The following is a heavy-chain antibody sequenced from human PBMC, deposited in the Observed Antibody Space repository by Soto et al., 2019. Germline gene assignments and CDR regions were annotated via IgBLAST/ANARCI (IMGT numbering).Heavy chain of an antibody. J-gene: IGHJ4*02. CDR3: ARRWGEGRVDY. CDR1: GGSISSSNW. CDR2: IYHSGNT. V-gene: IGHV4-4*02. D-gene: IGHD3-10*01. Sequence: QVQLQESGPGLVKPSGTLSLTCAVSGGSISSSNWWSWVRQPPGKGLEWIGEIYHSGNTNYNPSLKSRFTMAVDKSRNQFSLKLSSVTAADTDVYYCARRWGEGRVDYWGQGTLVTVSS.